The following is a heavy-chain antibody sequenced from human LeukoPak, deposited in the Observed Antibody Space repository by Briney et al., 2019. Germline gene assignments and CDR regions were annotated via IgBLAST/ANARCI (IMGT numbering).Heavy chain of an antibody. CDR1: GGSISSYY. J-gene: IGHJ2*01. CDR2: IYYSGST. Sequence: PSETLSLTCTVSGGSISSYYWSWIRQPPGKGLEWIGYIYYSGSTNYNPSLKSRVTISVDTSKNQFSLKLSSVTAADTAVYYCARINLTGYTYWYFDLWGRGTLVTVSS. V-gene: IGHV4-59*01. CDR3: ARINLTGYTYWYFDL. D-gene: IGHD3-9*01.